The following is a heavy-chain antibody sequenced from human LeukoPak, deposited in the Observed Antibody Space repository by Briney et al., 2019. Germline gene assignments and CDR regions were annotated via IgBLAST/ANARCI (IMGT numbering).Heavy chain of an antibody. V-gene: IGHV4-39*01. CDR2: ISYRGTT. CDR1: GESISSRSYF. CDR3: ARHGRGGYSYGTWKYYFDY. J-gene: IGHJ4*02. D-gene: IGHD5-18*01. Sequence: SETLSLTCTVSGESISSRSYFWGWIRQPPGKGLEWIGSISYRGTTYYNPSLKSRVTISVDTSKSQLSLKLSSVTAADTAVYYCARHGRGGYSYGTWKYYFDYWGQGTLVTVSS.